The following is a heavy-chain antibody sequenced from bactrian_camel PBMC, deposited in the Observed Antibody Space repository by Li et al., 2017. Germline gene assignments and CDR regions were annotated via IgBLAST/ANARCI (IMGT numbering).Heavy chain of an antibody. CDR1: GYLSSSRC. Sequence: VQLVESGGGSVQAGGSLTLPCLGAGYLSSSRCMGWFRQAPGKEREEVASIREGGVTNYEDSVKGRFTISQDKGKNTVYLLMNSLKPDDSGTYYCAYESGTTPDLCRRRGPGGYFGQGTQVTVS. D-gene: IGHD7*01. V-gene: IGHV3S53*01. CDR2: IREGGVT. J-gene: IGHJ4*01.